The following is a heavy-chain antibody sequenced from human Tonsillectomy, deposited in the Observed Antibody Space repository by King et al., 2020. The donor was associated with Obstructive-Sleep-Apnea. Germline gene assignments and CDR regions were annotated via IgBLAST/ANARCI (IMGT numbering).Heavy chain of an antibody. CDR3: ARVLGAAGPDYYFDY. D-gene: IGHD1-26*01. Sequence: VQLQQWGTGLLNPSETLSLTCAVYGGSFSNYCWSWIRQSPGKGLEWIGEINHSGSTNFNPSLKSRVTISVDTSRNQFSLKLHSVTAADTAVYFCARVLGAAGPDYYFDYWGQGTLVTVSS. CDR2: INHSGST. J-gene: IGHJ4*02. V-gene: IGHV4-34*01. CDR1: GGSFSNYC.